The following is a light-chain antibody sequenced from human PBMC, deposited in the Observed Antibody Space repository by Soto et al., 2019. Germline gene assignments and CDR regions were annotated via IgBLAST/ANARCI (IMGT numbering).Light chain of an antibody. Sequence: DIQMTQYPSSLSASVGDRVTITCRTSQSISSHLNWYQQKPGKAPKLLIYTASNLQRGVPSRFSGSGSGTDFTLTISSLQPDDFATYYCQQGYTTGTFGQGTKVDIK. J-gene: IGKJ1*01. V-gene: IGKV1-39*01. CDR1: QSISSH. CDR2: TAS. CDR3: QQGYTTGT.